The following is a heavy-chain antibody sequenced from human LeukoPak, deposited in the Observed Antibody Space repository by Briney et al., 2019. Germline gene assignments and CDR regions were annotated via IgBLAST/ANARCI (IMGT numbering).Heavy chain of an antibody. Sequence: ASVKVSCKASGYTFTDYYIHWMRQAPGQGLEWMGWINPNSGGTNYAQKFQGRVTMTRDTSISTAYMELSRLRSDDTAVYYCARGGDIVVVVAATSWFDPWGQGTLVTVSS. CDR3: ARGGDIVVVVAATSWFDP. CDR1: GYTFTDYY. D-gene: IGHD2-15*01. J-gene: IGHJ5*02. V-gene: IGHV1-2*02. CDR2: INPNSGGT.